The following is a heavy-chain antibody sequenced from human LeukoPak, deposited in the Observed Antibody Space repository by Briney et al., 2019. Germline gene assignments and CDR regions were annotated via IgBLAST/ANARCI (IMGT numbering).Heavy chain of an antibody. CDR3: ATKWIQLWSNYMDV. V-gene: IGHV3-30*14. D-gene: IGHD5-18*01. CDR1: GFTFNKDV. Sequence: GRSLRLSCAASGFTFNKDVMHWVRQAPGKGLEWVAVISYDGRYKYYPDSVKGRSTISRDNSKNTLYLQMNSLRAEDTAVYYCATKWIQLWSNYMDVWGKGTTVTVSS. J-gene: IGHJ6*03. CDR2: ISYDGRYK.